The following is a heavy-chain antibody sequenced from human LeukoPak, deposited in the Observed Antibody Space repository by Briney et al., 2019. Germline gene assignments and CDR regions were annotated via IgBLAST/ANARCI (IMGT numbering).Heavy chain of an antibody. V-gene: IGHV3-53*01. CDR3: VSPRSWFDP. CDR1: GFTVSSNY. CDR2: IYSGGST. J-gene: IGHJ5*02. Sequence: PGGSLRLSCAASGFTVSSNYMSWVRQAPGKGLEWVSVIYSGGSTYYADSVKGRFTISRDSSKNTLYLQMNGLRAEDTAVYYCVSPRSWFDPWGQGTLVTVSS.